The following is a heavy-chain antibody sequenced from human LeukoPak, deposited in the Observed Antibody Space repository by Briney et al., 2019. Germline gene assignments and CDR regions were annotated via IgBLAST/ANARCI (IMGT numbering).Heavy chain of an antibody. J-gene: IGHJ4*02. CDR3: ASLYYDILTGYYKYFDY. D-gene: IGHD3-9*01. Sequence: SVKVSCKASGYTFTSYDINWVRQATGQGLEWMGGIIPIFGTANYAQKFQGRVTITADESTSTAYMELSSLRSEDTAVYYCASLYYDILTGYYKYFDYWGQGTLVTVSS. CDR1: GYTFTSYD. V-gene: IGHV1-69*13. CDR2: IIPIFGTA.